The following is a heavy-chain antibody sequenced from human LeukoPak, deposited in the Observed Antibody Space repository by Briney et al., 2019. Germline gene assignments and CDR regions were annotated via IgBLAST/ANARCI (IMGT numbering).Heavy chain of an antibody. Sequence: ASVKVSCKASGYTFTSYAMRWVRQAPGQRLEWMGWINAGNGNTKYSQKFQGRVTITRDTSASTAYMELSSLRSEDTAVYYCARGAPSGWYHDYWGQGTLVTVSS. D-gene: IGHD6-19*01. CDR1: GYTFTSYA. V-gene: IGHV1-3*01. CDR3: ARGAPSGWYHDY. CDR2: INAGNGNT. J-gene: IGHJ4*02.